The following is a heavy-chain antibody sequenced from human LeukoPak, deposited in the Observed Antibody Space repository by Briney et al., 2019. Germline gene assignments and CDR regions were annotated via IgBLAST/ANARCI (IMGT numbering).Heavy chain of an antibody. CDR3: ARLGMVRGVSDY. CDR1: GDNFSSYV. V-gene: IGHV1-3*01. CDR2: INAGNGNT. D-gene: IGHD3-10*01. Sequence: PRASVKVSCKASGDNFSSYVITWVRQAPGQRLEWMGWINAGNGNTKYSQKFQGRVTITRDTSASTAYMELSSLRSEDTAVYYCARLGMVRGVSDYWGQGTLVTVSS. J-gene: IGHJ4*02.